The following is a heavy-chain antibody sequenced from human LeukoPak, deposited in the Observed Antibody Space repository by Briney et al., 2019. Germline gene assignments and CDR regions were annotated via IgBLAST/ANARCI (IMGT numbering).Heavy chain of an antibody. D-gene: IGHD1-26*01. CDR2: IKQDGSEK. V-gene: IGHV3-7*03. CDR1: GFTFSSYW. Sequence: GGSLRLSCAVSGFTFSSYWMSWVRQAPGKGLEWVANIKQDGSEKYYVDSVKGRFTISRDNAKNSLYLQMNSLRAEDTAVYYCARGGSYLSAFDIWGQGTMVTVSS. CDR3: ARGGSYLSAFDI. J-gene: IGHJ3*02.